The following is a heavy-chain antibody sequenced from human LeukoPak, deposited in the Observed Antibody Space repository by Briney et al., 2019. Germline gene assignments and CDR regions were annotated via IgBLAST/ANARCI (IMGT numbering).Heavy chain of an antibody. CDR1: GFTFSSYS. Sequence: NPGGSLRLSCAAPGFTFSSYSMNWVRQAPGKGLEWVSSISTSSSYIYYADSVNGRFTISRDNSKNTLYLQMNSLRAEDTAVYYCAPPIIAVVDYWGQGTLVTVSS. J-gene: IGHJ4*02. V-gene: IGHV3-21*04. CDR3: APPIIAVVDY. CDR2: ISTSSSYI. D-gene: IGHD6-19*01.